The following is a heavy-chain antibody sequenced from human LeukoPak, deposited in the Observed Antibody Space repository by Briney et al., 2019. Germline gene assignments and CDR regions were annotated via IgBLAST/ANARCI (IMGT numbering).Heavy chain of an antibody. V-gene: IGHV3-30-3*01. CDR3: ARDRSSSFSDNYYGMDV. Sequence: GTSLRLSCAASRFTFSAYAMPWVRQAPGKGLEWVAITSYDGSNKYYADSVKGRFTISRDNSKNTLYLQMNSLRAEDTAVYYCARDRSSSFSDNYYGMDVWGQGTTVTVSS. J-gene: IGHJ6*02. D-gene: IGHD6-6*01. CDR2: TSYDGSNK. CDR1: RFTFSAYA.